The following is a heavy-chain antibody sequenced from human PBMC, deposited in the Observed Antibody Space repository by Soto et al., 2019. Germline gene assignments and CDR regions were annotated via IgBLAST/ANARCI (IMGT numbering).Heavy chain of an antibody. J-gene: IGHJ4*02. CDR1: GYAFTAYY. D-gene: IGHD3-22*01. CDR2: INPNSGAI. CDR3: ARDYSGYFDY. Sequence: QVQLVQSGAEVKSPGASVKVSCKASGYAFTAYYIHCVRQAPGQGLEWMGWINPNSGAINYAQKFRGRVTMTRDTSISTVYMELSSLKSDYTAVYYCARDYSGYFDYWGQGTLVTVSS. V-gene: IGHV1-2*02.